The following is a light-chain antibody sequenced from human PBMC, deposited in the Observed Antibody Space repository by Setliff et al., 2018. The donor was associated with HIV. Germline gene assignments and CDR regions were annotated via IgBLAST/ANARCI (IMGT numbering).Light chain of an antibody. Sequence: QSALTQPASVSGSPGQSITISCTGTSSDVGGYNYVSWYQQHPGKAPKLMIYDVSNRPSGVSNRFSGSKSGNTASLTISGLQAEDEADYYCCSYAGTNTHVFGSGTKVTV. CDR2: DVS. CDR3: CSYAGTNTHV. V-gene: IGLV2-14*03. CDR1: SSDVGGYNY. J-gene: IGLJ1*01.